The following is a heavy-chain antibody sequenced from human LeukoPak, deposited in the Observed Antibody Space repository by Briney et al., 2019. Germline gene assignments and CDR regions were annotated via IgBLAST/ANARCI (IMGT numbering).Heavy chain of an antibody. CDR2: INTDGSST. Sequence: GGSLRLSCAASGFTFSSYAMSWVHQAPGKGLVWVSRINTDGSSTSYADSVKGRFTISRDNAKNTLYLQMNSLRAEDTAVYYCARASVAGTWFDYWGQGTLVTVSS. J-gene: IGHJ4*02. V-gene: IGHV3-74*01. D-gene: IGHD6-19*01. CDR1: GFTFSSYA. CDR3: ARASVAGTWFDY.